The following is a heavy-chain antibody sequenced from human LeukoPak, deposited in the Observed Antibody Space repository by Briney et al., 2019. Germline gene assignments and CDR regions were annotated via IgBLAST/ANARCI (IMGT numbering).Heavy chain of an antibody. D-gene: IGHD3-3*01. J-gene: IGHJ4*02. Sequence: SLTCXVSGGSISSYYWSWIRQPAGKGLQWIGRIYSSGSTNYSPSLKSRVTMSVDTSKNKFSLRLTSVTAADTAVYYCARDLGFWSGPDYWGXXXXXXXSS. CDR2: IYSSGST. V-gene: IGHV4-4*07. CDR3: ARDLGFWSGPDY. CDR1: GGSISSYY.